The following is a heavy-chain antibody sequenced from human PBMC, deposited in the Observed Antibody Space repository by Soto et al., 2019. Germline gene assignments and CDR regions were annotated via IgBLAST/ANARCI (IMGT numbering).Heavy chain of an antibody. CDR3: ARHDGDGYNYPPDY. CDR2: IYYSGST. V-gene: IGHV4-39*01. Sequence: SETLSLTCTVSGGSISSSSYYWGWIRQPPGKGLEWIGSIYYSGSTYYNPSLKSRVTISVDTSKNQFSLKLSSVTAADTAVYYRARHDGDGYNYPPDYWGQGTLVTVS. CDR1: GGSISSSSYY. D-gene: IGHD5-12*01. J-gene: IGHJ4*02.